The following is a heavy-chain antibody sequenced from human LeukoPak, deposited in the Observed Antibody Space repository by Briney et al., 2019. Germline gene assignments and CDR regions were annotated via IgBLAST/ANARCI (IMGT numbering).Heavy chain of an antibody. J-gene: IGHJ1*01. CDR3: ANGGYYYDSSGSGDNGAKYFQH. D-gene: IGHD3-22*01. V-gene: IGHV3-30*02. Sequence: GGSLRLSCAASGFPFSDYGMYWVRQAPGKGLEWVAFIRYDGSNKYYADSVKGRFTISRDNSKNTLYLQMNSLRAEDTAVYYCANGGYYYDSSGSGDNGAKYFQHWGQGTLVTVSS. CDR1: GFPFSDYG. CDR2: IRYDGSNK.